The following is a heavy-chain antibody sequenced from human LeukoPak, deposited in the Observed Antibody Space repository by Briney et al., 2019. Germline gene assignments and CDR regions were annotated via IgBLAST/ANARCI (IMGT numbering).Heavy chain of an antibody. V-gene: IGHV3-23*01. CDR2: ISGSDGTT. CDR1: GFTFSDFY. D-gene: IGHD2-2*01. Sequence: GGSLRLSCAASGFTFSDFYMNWIRQAPGKGLEWVSGISGSDGTTYSADSVKGRFTISRDNSKSTLYLQMNSLRVEDTAVYYCARGGYCSSTSCYLDYWGQGTLVTVSS. CDR3: ARGGYCSSTSCYLDY. J-gene: IGHJ4*02.